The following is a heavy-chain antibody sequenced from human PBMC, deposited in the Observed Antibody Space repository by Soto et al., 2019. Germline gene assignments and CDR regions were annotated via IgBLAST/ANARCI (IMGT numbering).Heavy chain of an antibody. CDR1: GDSVSNDNYY. D-gene: IGHD3-16*01. J-gene: IGHJ4*02. Sequence: QVQLQESGPGLVKPSETLSLTCAVSGDSVSNDNYYWSWIRQPPGKGLEWIGYIYYSGTTNYNSYLQGRLGLSVDLSKNQFSLTLASVTAADTAVYFCARSQRGRTAFTFDYWGQGALVTVSS. V-gene: IGHV4-61*01. CDR3: ARSQRGRTAFTFDY. CDR2: IYYSGTT.